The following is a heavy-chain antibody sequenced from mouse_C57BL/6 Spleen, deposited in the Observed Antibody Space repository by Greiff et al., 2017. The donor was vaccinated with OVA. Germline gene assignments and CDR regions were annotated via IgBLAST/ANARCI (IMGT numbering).Heavy chain of an antibody. D-gene: IGHD1-1*01. V-gene: IGHV1-26*01. CDR3: ARSGLREDAMDY. CDR1: GYTFTDYY. Sequence: VQLQQSGPELVKPGASVKISCKASGYTFTDYYMNWVKQSHGKSLEWIGDINPNNGGTSYNQKFKGKATLTVDKSSSTAYMELRSLTSDDSAVYYCARSGLREDAMDYWGQGTSVTVSS. CDR2: INPNNGGT. J-gene: IGHJ4*01.